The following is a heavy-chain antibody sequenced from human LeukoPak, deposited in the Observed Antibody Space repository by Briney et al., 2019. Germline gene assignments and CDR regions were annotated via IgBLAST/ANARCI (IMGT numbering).Heavy chain of an antibody. V-gene: IGHV4-30-2*01. CDR3: ARHTYSSSWYDWYFDL. CDR1: GGSISSGGYS. CDR2: IYHSGST. D-gene: IGHD6-13*01. Sequence: PSETLSLTCAVSGGSISSGGYSWSWIRQPPGKGLEWIGYIYHSGSTYYNPSLKSRVTISVDRSKNQFSLKLSSVTAADTAVYYCARHTYSSSWYDWYFDLWGRGTLVTVSS. J-gene: IGHJ2*01.